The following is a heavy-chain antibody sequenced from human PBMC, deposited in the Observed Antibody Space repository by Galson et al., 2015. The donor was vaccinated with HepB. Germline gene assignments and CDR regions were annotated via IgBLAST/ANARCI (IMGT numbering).Heavy chain of an antibody. CDR1: GYTLTELS. V-gene: IGHV1-24*01. CDR3: ATGSVYYYDSRAVGGGDY. J-gene: IGHJ4*02. D-gene: IGHD3-22*01. CDR2: FDPEDGET. Sequence: SVKVSCKVSGYTLTELSMHWVRQAPGKGLEWMGGFDPEDGETIYAQKFQGRVTMTEDTSTDTAYMELSSLRSEDTAVYYCATGSVYYYDSRAVGGGDYWGQGTLVTVSS.